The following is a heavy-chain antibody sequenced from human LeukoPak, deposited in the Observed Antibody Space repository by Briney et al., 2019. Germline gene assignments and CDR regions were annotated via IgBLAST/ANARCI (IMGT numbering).Heavy chain of an antibody. V-gene: IGHV1-24*01. D-gene: IGHD3-9*01. J-gene: IGHJ4*02. CDR3: ATVTGNFYFYS. CDR2: FDPEDDEI. Sequence: ASVKVSCKVSGYTLTDLSMHWVRQAPGKGLEWMGGFDPEDDEIIYAQRFQGRVTMTEDASTDTAYMELRSLRSEDTAVYYCATVTGNFYFYSWGQGTLVTVSS. CDR1: GYTLTDLS.